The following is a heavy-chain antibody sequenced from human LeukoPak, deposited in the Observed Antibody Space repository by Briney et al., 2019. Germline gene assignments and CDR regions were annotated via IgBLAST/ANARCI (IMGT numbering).Heavy chain of an antibody. CDR2: IYRSGSA. CDR3: ARHRGYSYGYQDY. V-gene: IGHV4-39*01. J-gene: IGHJ4*02. D-gene: IGHD5-18*01. CDR1: GGSISSTGYY. Sequence: PSVTLSLTCTVSGGSISSTGYYWGWIRQPPGKGLEWIGSIYRSGSAYYKPSLTSRVTMSVDTSKNQFSLKLSSVTASDTAVYYCARHRGYSYGYQDYWGQGTLVTVSS.